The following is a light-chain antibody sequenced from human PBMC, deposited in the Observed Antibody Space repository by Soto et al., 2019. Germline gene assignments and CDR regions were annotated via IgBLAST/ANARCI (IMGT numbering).Light chain of an antibody. Sequence: DIQMTPSPSTLSASVADRVTITCRASQSISSWLAWYQQKPGKAPKLLIYDASSLESGVPSRFSGSGSGTEFTLTISSLQPDDFATYYCQQYNSYWTFGQGTKVDIK. CDR1: QSISSW. CDR2: DAS. V-gene: IGKV1-5*01. CDR3: QQYNSYWT. J-gene: IGKJ1*01.